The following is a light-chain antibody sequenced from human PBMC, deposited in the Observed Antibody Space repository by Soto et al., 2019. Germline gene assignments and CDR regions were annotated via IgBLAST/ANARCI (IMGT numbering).Light chain of an antibody. CDR2: DAS. CDR3: QPFNDHPFT. J-gene: IGKJ3*01. Sequence: AIQLTQSPSSLSASVGDRVTITCRASQGIYSALAWYQQKPGKAPNLLIYDASSLKSGVPSRFSGGGSGTDFTLTISSLQPEDFATYYCQPFNDHPFTFGPGTKVDI. CDR1: QGIYSA. V-gene: IGKV1D-13*01.